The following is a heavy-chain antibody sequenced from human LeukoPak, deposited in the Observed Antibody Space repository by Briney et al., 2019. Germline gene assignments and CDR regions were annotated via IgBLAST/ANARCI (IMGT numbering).Heavy chain of an antibody. V-gene: IGHV3-48*02. J-gene: IGHJ3*02. CDR2: IRTDGTI. Sequence: GGSLLLSCEASGFTSFDFPMNWVRTAPGKGLEWVSHIRTDGTITYADSVKGRFTISRDDAKTSVYLQMNSLRDEDTAIYYCARDNIWAFDIWGQGTMVTVAS. D-gene: IGHD3-9*01. CDR3: ARDNIWAFDI. CDR1: GFTSFDFP.